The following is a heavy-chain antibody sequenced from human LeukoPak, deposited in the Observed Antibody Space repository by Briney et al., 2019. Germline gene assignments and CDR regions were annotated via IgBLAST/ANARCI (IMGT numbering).Heavy chain of an antibody. CDR1: GFTFSSYS. Sequence: GGSLRLSCAASGFTFSSYSMNWVRQAPGKGLEWVSSISSSSYIYYADSVKGRFTISRDNAKNSLYLQMNSLRAEDTAVYYCARDGFVVVPAAPPGFDYWGQGTLVTVSS. CDR3: ARDGFVVVPAAPPGFDY. V-gene: IGHV3-21*01. J-gene: IGHJ4*02. CDR2: ISSSSYI. D-gene: IGHD2-2*01.